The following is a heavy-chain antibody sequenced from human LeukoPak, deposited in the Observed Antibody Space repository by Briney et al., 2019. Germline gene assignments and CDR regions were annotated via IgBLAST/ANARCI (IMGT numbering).Heavy chain of an antibody. D-gene: IGHD2-15*01. Sequence: ASVKVSCKASGGTFSSYAISWVRQAPGQGLEWMGRINPNSGGTDYAQNFQGRVTMTRDTSISTAYMELSRLRSDDTAVYYCARGYCSGGTCYLVENWLDPWGQGTLVTVSP. CDR2: INPNSGGT. CDR1: GGTFSSYA. J-gene: IGHJ5*02. V-gene: IGHV1-2*06. CDR3: ARGYCSGGTCYLVENWLDP.